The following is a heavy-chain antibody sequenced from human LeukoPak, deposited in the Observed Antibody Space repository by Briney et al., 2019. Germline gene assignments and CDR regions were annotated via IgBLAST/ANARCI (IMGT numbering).Heavy chain of an antibody. V-gene: IGHV3-23*01. CDR3: ARGGVDYYGSGTYYLMYYFDY. Sequence: GGSLRLSCAASGFTFSSYGMSWVRQAPGKGLEWVSGISGSGGATYYADSVKGRFTISRDDPHNTLYLQMNSLRAEDTAVYFCARGGVDYYGSGTYYLMYYFDYWGQGALVTVSS. CDR2: ISGSGGAT. CDR1: GFTFSSYG. J-gene: IGHJ4*02. D-gene: IGHD3-10*01.